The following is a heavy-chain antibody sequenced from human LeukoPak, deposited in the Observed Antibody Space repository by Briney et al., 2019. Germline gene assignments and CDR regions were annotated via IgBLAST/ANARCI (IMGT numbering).Heavy chain of an antibody. D-gene: IGHD3-10*01. CDR1: GYTLTELS. CDR3: ATGPLYYHVWFGELVVY. V-gene: IGHV1-24*01. J-gene: IGHJ4*02. Sequence: GASVKVSCKVSGYTLTELSMHWVRQAPGKGLEWMGGFDPEDGETIYAQKFQGRVTMTEDTSTGTAYMELSSLRSEDTAVYYCATGPLYYHVWFGELVVYWGQGTLVTVSS. CDR2: FDPEDGET.